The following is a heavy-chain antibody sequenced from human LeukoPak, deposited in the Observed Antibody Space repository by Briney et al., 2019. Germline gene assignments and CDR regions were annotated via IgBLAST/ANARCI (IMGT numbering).Heavy chain of an antibody. V-gene: IGHV3-30*18. CDR3: AKRYSSAWDFDN. D-gene: IGHD6-19*01. CDR2: ISYDGSNK. J-gene: IGHJ4*02. Sequence: GGSLRLSCAASGFTFSSYGMHWVRQAPGKGLEWVAVISYDGSNKYYADSVKGRFTISRDNSQNTVYLQMNSLRAEDTAVYFCAKRYSSAWDFDNWGQGTLVTVSS. CDR1: GFTFSSYG.